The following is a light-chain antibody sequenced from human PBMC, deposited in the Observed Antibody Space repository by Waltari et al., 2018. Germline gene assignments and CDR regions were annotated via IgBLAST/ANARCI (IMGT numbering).Light chain of an antibody. CDR3: LQYHYWPPWT. J-gene: IGKJ1*01. V-gene: IGKV3-15*01. CDR2: DAF. CDR1: QNVGTK. Sequence: IEMTQSPATLSVSPGERPTLSCRASQNVGTKLAWYQQKPGLAPRLLIYDAFTRATGIPARFSGSGSGTEFTLTISSLQSEDLALYHCLQYHYWPPWTFGQGTKVEVK.